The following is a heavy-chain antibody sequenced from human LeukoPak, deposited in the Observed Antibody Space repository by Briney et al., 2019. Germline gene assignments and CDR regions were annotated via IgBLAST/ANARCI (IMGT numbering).Heavy chain of an antibody. J-gene: IGHJ6*04. CDR1: GYTFTGYY. Sequence: GASVKVSCKASGYTFTGYYMHWVRQAPGQGLEWMGWINPNSGGTNYAQKFQGWVTMTRDTSISTAYMELSRLRSDDTAVYYCARGGRYSGSGWHHYYYYGMDVWGKGTTVTVSS. CDR2: INPNSGGT. D-gene: IGHD6-19*01. CDR3: ARGGRYSGSGWHHYYYYGMDV. V-gene: IGHV1-2*04.